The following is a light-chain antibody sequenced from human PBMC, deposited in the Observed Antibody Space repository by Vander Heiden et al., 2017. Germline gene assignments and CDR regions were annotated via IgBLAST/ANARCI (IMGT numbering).Light chain of an antibody. J-gene: IGLJ2*01. CDR3: AAWDDRLVAVV. V-gene: IGLV1-44*01. CDR2: SNN. Sequence: QSVVTQTPSASGTPGQRVTISCSGSSSNIGSNTVNWYQQLPGTAPKLLIYSNNQRPSGVPDRFSGSKSGTSASLAISGLQSEDEADYHCAAWDDRLVAVVFGGGTRLTVL. CDR1: SSNIGSNT.